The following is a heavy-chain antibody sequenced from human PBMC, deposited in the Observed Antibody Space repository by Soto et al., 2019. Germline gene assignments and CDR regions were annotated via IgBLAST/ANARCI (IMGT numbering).Heavy chain of an antibody. D-gene: IGHD5-18*01. J-gene: IGHJ6*02. CDR1: GYTFTSYY. CDR2: INPSGGST. CDR3: ARVRYSYGHYYYYGMDV. Sequence: ASVKVSCKASGYTFTSYYMHWGRQAPGQGLEWMGIINPSGGSTSYAQKFQGRVTMTRDTSTSTVYMELSSLRSEDTAVYYCARVRYSYGHYYYYGMDVWGQGTTVTVSS. V-gene: IGHV1-46*01.